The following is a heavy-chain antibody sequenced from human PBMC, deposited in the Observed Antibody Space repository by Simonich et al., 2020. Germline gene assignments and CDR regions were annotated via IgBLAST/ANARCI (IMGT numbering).Heavy chain of an antibody. CDR3: ARWIAVAGTGAYGMDV. J-gene: IGHJ6*02. Sequence: EVQLVESGGGLVKPGGSLRLSCAASGFTFSSYSMNLVRQAPGKGLEGVSSISSSSSYIYYADSLKGRFTSSRDNAKNSLYLQMNSLRAEDTAVYYCARWIAVAGTGAYGMDVWGQGTTVTVSS. CDR1: GFTFSSYS. D-gene: IGHD6-19*01. V-gene: IGHV3-21*01. CDR2: ISSSSSYI.